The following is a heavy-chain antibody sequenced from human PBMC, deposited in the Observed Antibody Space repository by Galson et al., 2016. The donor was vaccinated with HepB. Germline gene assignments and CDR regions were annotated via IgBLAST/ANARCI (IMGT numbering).Heavy chain of an antibody. D-gene: IGHD1-1*01. J-gene: IGHJ6*02. CDR2: ITSSGSLT. Sequence: SLRLSCAASGLTFGSYTMTWVRQAPGKGLEWVSAITSSGSLTYYADSVKGRFTISRDNAKQSLYLQMNSLIAEDTAVYYCARSYGIRAGTTVYGMDVWGQGTTVTVSS. V-gene: IGHV3-21*01. CDR1: GLTFGSYT. CDR3: ARSYGIRAGTTVYGMDV.